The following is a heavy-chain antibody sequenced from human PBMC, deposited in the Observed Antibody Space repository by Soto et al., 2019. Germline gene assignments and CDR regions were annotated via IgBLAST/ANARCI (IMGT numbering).Heavy chain of an antibody. CDR1: GFTFSRNT. D-gene: IGHD3-3*02. V-gene: IGHV3-21*01. Sequence: GGSLRLSCVTSGFTFSRNTMNWVRQAPGKGLEWVASITSSGSYVYYADSVKGRFSASRDNAKNSLSLQMDILRPDDTAIYFCVKDEGIEAMDVWGQGTTVTVSS. J-gene: IGHJ6*02. CDR2: ITSSGSYV. CDR3: VKDEGIEAMDV.